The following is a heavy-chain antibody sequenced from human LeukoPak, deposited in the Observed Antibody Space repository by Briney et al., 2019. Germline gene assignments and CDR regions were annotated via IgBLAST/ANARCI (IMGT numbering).Heavy chain of an antibody. CDR2: IIPIFGTA. CDR3: ASSYYYDSSGYSLKFPHRSYYFDY. Sequence: ASVKVSCKASRGTFSSYAISWVRQAPGQGLEWMGGIIPIFGTANYAQKFQGRVTITADESTSTAYMELSSLRSEDTAVYYCASSYYYDSSGYSLKFPHRSYYFDYWGQGTLVTVSS. CDR1: RGTFSSYA. V-gene: IGHV1-69*13. D-gene: IGHD3-22*01. J-gene: IGHJ4*02.